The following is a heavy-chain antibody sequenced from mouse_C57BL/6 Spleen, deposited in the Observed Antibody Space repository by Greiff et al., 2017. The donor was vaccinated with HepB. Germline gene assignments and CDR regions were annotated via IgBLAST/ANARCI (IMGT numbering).Heavy chain of an antibody. CDR1: GYTFTDYN. J-gene: IGHJ1*03. CDR2: INPNNGGT. CDR3: ARRRGRDWYFDV. Sequence: VQLQQSGPELVKPGASVKMSCKASGYTFTDYNMHWVKQSHGKSLEWIGYINPNNGGTSYNQKFKGKATLTVNKSSSTAYMELRSLTSEDSAVYYCARRRGRDWYFDVWGTGTTVTVSS. V-gene: IGHV1-22*01.